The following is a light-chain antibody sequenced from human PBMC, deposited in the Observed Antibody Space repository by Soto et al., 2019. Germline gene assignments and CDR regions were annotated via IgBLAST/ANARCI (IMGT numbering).Light chain of an antibody. Sequence: IQLTQSPSTLSASVGDRVPITCRASQSINALLAGYPQPPGKEHHLLIYDASNLDSGVPSRFRGIASGTEFTLTITGLEPEDFGTYYCQQSSVTPRSFGQGTKV. CDR1: QSINAL. J-gene: IGKJ1*01. V-gene: IGKV1-5*01. CDR3: QQSSVTPRS. CDR2: DAS.